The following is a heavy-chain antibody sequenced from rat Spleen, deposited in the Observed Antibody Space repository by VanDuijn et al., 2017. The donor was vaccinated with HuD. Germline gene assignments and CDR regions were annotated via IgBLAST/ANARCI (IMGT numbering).Heavy chain of an antibody. Sequence: EVQLVESGGGLVQPGRSLKLSCAASGFTFNNYGMAWVRQAPTKGLEWVAAISYDGITTYYRDSVRGRFTISSDNAKTTLYLQMDSLRSEDTATYYCTRGGNYAMDAWGQGASVTVSS. CDR1: GFTFNNYG. J-gene: IGHJ4*01. V-gene: IGHV5-29*01. CDR3: TRGGNYAMDA. CDR2: ISYDGITT.